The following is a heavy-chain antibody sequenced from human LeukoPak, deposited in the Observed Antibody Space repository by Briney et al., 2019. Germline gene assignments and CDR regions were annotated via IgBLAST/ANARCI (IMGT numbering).Heavy chain of an antibody. CDR1: GFTFSSYE. V-gene: IGHV3-23*01. CDR3: AREKDGSGSFCDY. D-gene: IGHD3-10*01. Sequence: GGSLRLSCAASGFTFSSYEMNWVRQAPGKGLEWVSAISGSGGSTYYADSVKGRFTISRDNSKNTLYLQMNSLRAEDTAVYYCAREKDGSGSFCDYWGQGTLVTVSS. J-gene: IGHJ4*02. CDR2: ISGSGGST.